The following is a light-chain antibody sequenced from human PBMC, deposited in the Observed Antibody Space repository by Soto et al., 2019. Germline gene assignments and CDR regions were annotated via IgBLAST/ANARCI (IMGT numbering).Light chain of an antibody. V-gene: IGLV2-14*03. CDR2: DVT. CDR1: SSDVGGYNY. Sequence: QSALTQPASVSGSPGQSVTISCTGTSSDVGGYNYVSWYQQHPGKAPKLMIYDVTKRPSGVPDRFSGSKSGNTASLTISGLQAEDEADYYCCSYAHRSPPLYVFGTGTKLTVL. J-gene: IGLJ1*01. CDR3: CSYAHRSPPLYV.